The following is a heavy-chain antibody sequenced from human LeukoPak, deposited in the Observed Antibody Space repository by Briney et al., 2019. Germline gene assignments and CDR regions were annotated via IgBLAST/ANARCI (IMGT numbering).Heavy chain of an antibody. J-gene: IGHJ4*02. CDR2: ISGSGGST. Sequence: GGSLRLSCAASGFTFSSYAMSWVRQAPGQGLEWVSAISGSGGSTYYADSVKGRFTISRDNSKNTLYLQMNSLRAEDTAVYYCAKAPVHCSGGSCYSFYYWGQGTLVTVSS. D-gene: IGHD2-15*01. CDR1: GFTFSSYA. CDR3: AKAPVHCSGGSCYSFYY. V-gene: IGHV3-23*01.